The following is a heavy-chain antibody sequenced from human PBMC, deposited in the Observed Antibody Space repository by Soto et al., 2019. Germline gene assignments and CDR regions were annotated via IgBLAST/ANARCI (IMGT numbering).Heavy chain of an antibody. V-gene: IGHV3-73*02. J-gene: IGHJ4*02. D-gene: IGHD1-26*01. CDR3: TRHGVPVGATS. Sequence: EVQLVESGGGLVQPGGSLKLSCAASGFTFSGSAMHWVRQASGKGLEWVGRIRSKANSYATAYAASVKGGFTISRDDSKNTAYLQMNSLKTEDTAVYYCTRHGVPVGATSWGQGTLVTVSS. CDR1: GFTFSGSA. CDR2: IRSKANSYAT.